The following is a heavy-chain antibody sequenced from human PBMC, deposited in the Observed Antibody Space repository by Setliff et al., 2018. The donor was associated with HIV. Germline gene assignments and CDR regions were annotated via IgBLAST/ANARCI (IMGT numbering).Heavy chain of an antibody. D-gene: IGHD1-1*01. J-gene: IGHJ3*01. CDR3: ARDHELEAFDL. Sequence: SETLSLTCRVSGMSVSGYYWSWIRQSPGKGLEWIGYIYHTGTTSYNPSLKSRVTIQIDRSNNHFSLNLRSATTADTAVYFCARDHELEAFDLWGQGTMVTVSS. CDR1: GMSVSGYY. V-gene: IGHV4-59*02. CDR2: IYHTGTT.